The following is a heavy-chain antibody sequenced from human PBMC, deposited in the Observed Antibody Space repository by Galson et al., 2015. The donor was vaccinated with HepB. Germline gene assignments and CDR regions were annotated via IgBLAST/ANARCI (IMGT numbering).Heavy chain of an antibody. CDR2: ISWNSGSI. J-gene: IGHJ4*02. CDR3: AKDIRAVATNDLDY. D-gene: IGHD5-24*01. V-gene: IGHV3-9*01. CDR1: GFTFDDYA. Sequence: SLRLSCAASGFTFDDYAMHWVRQAPGKGLEWVSGISWNSGSIGYADSVKGRFTISRDNAKNSLYLQMNSLRAEDTALYYCAKDIRAVATNDLDYWGQGTLVTVSS.